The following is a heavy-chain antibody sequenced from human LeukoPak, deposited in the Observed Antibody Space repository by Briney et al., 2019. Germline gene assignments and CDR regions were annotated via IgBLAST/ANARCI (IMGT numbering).Heavy chain of an antibody. CDR3: ARPRYCYDSSGYYPYYFDY. CDR2: IRVYNGKP. D-gene: IGHD3-22*01. V-gene: IGHV1-18*01. Sequence: ASVKVSCKPSGYTFTGYSIRWGRPTPGQGLERMVWIRVYNGKPNYAQTLQGRVTMTTDTSTSTAYMELRSLRSDDTAVYYCARPRYCYDSSGYYPYYFDYWGQGTLVTVSS. CDR1: GYTFTGYS. J-gene: IGHJ4*02.